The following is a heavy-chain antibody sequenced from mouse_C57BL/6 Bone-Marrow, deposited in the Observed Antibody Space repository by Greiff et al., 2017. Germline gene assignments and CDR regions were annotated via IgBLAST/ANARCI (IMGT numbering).Heavy chain of an antibody. Sequence: QVQLQQPGAELVKPGASVKLSCKASGYTFTSYWMHWVKQRPGQGLEWIGMIHPNSGSTNYNEKFKSKATLTVDKSSSTAYMQLSSLTSEYSAVYYCARCYYGSSLFAYWGQGTLVTVSA. J-gene: IGHJ3*01. CDR3: ARCYYGSSLFAY. CDR1: GYTFTSYW. CDR2: IHPNSGST. V-gene: IGHV1-64*01. D-gene: IGHD1-1*01.